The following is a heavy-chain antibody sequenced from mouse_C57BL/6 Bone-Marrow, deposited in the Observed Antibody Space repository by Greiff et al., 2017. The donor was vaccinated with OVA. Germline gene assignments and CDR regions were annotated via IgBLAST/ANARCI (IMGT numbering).Heavy chain of an antibody. J-gene: IGHJ2*01. CDR1: GYTFTDYN. CDR3: ARSPTGDY. Sequence: EVHLVESGPELVKPGASVKIPCKASGYTFTDYNMDWVKQSHGKSLEWIGDINPNNGGTIYNQKFKGKATLTVDKSSSPAYMELRSLTSEDTAVYYCARSPTGDYWGQGTTLTVSS. D-gene: IGHD1-1*01. V-gene: IGHV1-18*01. CDR2: INPNNGGT.